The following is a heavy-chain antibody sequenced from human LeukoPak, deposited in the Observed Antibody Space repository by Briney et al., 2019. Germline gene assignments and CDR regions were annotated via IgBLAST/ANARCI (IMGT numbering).Heavy chain of an antibody. Sequence: PSQTLSLTCTVSGGSISSGDYYWSWIRQPPGKGLEWMGYIYYSGSTYYNPSLKSRVTISVDTSKNQFSLKLSSVTAADTAVYYCAIQPGIAAAGWLDYWGQGTLVTVSS. J-gene: IGHJ4*02. D-gene: IGHD6-13*01. CDR2: IYYSGST. CDR3: AIQPGIAAAGWLDY. V-gene: IGHV4-30-4*08. CDR1: GGSISSGDYY.